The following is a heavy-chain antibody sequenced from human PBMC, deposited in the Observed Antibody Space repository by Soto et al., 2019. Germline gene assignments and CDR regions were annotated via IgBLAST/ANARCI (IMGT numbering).Heavy chain of an antibody. V-gene: IGHV3-30*18. CDR3: AKRDSSGWSYYYYYGMDV. J-gene: IGHJ6*02. Sequence: GGSLRLSCAASGFAFSSYGMHWVRQAPGKGLEWVAVISYDGSNKYYADSVKGRFTISRDNSKNTLYLQMNSLRAEDTAVYYCAKRDSSGWSYYYYYGMDVWGQGTTVTVSS. CDR1: GFAFSSYG. D-gene: IGHD6-19*01. CDR2: ISYDGSNK.